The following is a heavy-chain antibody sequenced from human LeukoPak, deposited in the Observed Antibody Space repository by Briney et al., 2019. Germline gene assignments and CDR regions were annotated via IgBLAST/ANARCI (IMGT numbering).Heavy chain of an antibody. CDR2: ANHSGST. V-gene: IGHV4-34*01. J-gene: IGHJ4*02. CDR1: GGSFSGYY. D-gene: IGHD2-15*01. CDR3: ARGMNCSGGSCRFDY. Sequence: PSETLSLTCAVYGGSFSGYYWSWIRQPPGKGLEWIGEANHSGSTNYNPSLKSRVPISVDTSKNQFSLKLSSVTAADTAVYYCARGMNCSGGSCRFDYWGQGTLVTVSS.